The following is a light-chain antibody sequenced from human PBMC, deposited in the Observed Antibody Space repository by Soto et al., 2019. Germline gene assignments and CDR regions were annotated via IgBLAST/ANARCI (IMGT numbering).Light chain of an antibody. Sequence: QSVLAQPPSASGSPGQSVTISCTGTSSDVGAYNYVSWYQQHPGKAPKLIIYDVNQRPSGVPDRVSGSKSGNTASLTVSGLQAEYEAVYYCNAFAGSAHVVFGGGTKLTVL. CDR3: NAFAGSAHVV. V-gene: IGLV2-8*01. CDR1: SSDVGAYNY. J-gene: IGLJ2*01. CDR2: DVN.